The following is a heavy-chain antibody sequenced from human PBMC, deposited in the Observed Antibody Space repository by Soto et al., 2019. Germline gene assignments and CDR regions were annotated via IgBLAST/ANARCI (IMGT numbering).Heavy chain of an antibody. Sequence: PSETLSLTCTVSGDSVTSGSHYWSWIRQPPGKGLEYIGYIFYSENTSYHPSLKSRVTISVDTSKNQFSLKLSSVTAADTAVYYCARDRLEQVPYYYGMDVWGQGTTVTVSS. CDR2: IFYSENT. CDR1: GDSVTSGSHY. V-gene: IGHV4-61*01. D-gene: IGHD5-12*01. CDR3: ARDRLEQVPYYYGMDV. J-gene: IGHJ6*02.